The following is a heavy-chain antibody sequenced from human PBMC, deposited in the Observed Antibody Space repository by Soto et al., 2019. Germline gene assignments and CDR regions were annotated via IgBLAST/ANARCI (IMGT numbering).Heavy chain of an antibody. Sequence: GGSLRLSCAASGFTFDDYTMHWVRQAPGKGLEWVSLISWDGGSTYYADSVKGRFTISRDNSKNSLYLQMNSLRTEDTALYYCAKGYGPAYYYYCMDVWGQGTTVTVSS. J-gene: IGHJ6*02. V-gene: IGHV3-43*01. CDR3: AKGYGPAYYYYCMDV. CDR1: GFTFDDYT. D-gene: IGHD1-1*01. CDR2: ISWDGGST.